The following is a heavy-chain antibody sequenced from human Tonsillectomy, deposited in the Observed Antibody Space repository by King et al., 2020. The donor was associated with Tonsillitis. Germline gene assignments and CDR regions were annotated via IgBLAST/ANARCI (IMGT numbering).Heavy chain of an antibody. Sequence: VQLQESGPGLVKPSQTLSLTCNVSGGSISSGSYYWSWIRQPAGKGLEWIGRIYTSGSTNYNPSLTTRVTMSVATSKNQFSLKLSSVTAADTAVYYCARETSYDFWSGYPNWFDPWGQGTLVTVSS. J-gene: IGHJ5*02. CDR1: GGSISSGSYY. V-gene: IGHV4-61*02. CDR2: IYTSGST. D-gene: IGHD3-3*01. CDR3: ARETSYDFWSGYPNWFDP.